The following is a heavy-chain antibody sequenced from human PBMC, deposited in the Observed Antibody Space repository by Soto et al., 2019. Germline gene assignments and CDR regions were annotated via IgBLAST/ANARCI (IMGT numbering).Heavy chain of an antibody. CDR1: GGSISSSSYY. V-gene: IGHV4-39*01. Sequence: QLQLQESGPGLVKPSETLSLTCTVSGGSISSSSYYWGWIRQPPGKGLEWIGSIYYSGSTYYNPSLKSRVTISVDTSKNQFSLKLSSVTAADTAVYYCARLAVAGTWDYWGQGTLVTVSS. J-gene: IGHJ4*02. D-gene: IGHD6-19*01. CDR3: ARLAVAGTWDY. CDR2: IYYSGST.